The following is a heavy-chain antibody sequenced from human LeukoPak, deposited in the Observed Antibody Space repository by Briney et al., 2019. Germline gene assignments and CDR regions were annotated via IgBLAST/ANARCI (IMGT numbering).Heavy chain of an antibody. D-gene: IGHD5-12*01. CDR1: GGTFSCYT. CDR2: IILIFGTA. V-gene: IGHV1-69*05. Sequence: SVKVTCKASGGTFSCYTISLVRQPPGQGLEWMGGIILIFGTANYAQKFQGRVTITTDESTCTAYMELSSITSEETAVYYCTSGSGYDLGGGYIDYWGQGTLVTVSS. J-gene: IGHJ4*02. CDR3: TSGSGYDLGGGYIDY.